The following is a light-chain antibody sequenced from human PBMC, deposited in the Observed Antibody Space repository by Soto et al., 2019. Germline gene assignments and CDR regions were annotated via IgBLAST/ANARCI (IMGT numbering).Light chain of an antibody. CDR2: EAS. Sequence: DIQMTQSPASLSASVGDRVTITCRASQDIGDYLAWYQQKPGKVPKVLIYEASTLQSGVPSRFSGSGSGTECTLSSSGRPPEDAGAYYWQMANSAPQLTFSGGTKVEIK. J-gene: IGKJ4*01. V-gene: IGKV1-27*01. CDR3: QMANSAPQLT. CDR1: QDIGDY.